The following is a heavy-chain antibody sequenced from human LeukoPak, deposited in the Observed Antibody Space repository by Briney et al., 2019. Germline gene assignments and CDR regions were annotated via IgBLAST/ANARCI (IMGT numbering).Heavy chain of an antibody. Sequence: GGSLRLSCAASGFTFSSYAMSWVRQAPGKGLEWVSAISGSGGSTYYADSVKGRFTISRDNSKNTLYLQMNSLRAEDTAMYYCARGPPPDYYDSRGYPPGWFDPWGQGALVTVSS. V-gene: IGHV3-23*01. CDR2: ISGSGGST. CDR1: GFTFSSYA. CDR3: ARGPPPDYYDSRGYPPGWFDP. D-gene: IGHD3-22*01. J-gene: IGHJ5*02.